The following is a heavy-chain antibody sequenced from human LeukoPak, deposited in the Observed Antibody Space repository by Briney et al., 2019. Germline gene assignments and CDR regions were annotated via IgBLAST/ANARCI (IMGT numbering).Heavy chain of an antibody. Sequence: GGSLRLSCAASGFTFSSYGMHWVRQAPGKGLEWVAFIRYDGSNKYYADSVKGRFTISRDNSKNTLYLQMNSLRAEDTAVYYCAKDLDRDFWSGYYTTPPGYWGQGTLVTVSS. D-gene: IGHD3-3*01. J-gene: IGHJ4*02. CDR3: AKDLDRDFWSGYYTTPPGY. CDR2: IRYDGSNK. V-gene: IGHV3-30*02. CDR1: GFTFSSYG.